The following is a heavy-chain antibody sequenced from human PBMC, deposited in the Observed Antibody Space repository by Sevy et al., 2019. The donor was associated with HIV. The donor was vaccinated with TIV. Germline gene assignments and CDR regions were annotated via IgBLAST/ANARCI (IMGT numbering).Heavy chain of an antibody. CDR2: VWPFGSDT. J-gene: IGHJ4*02. CDR3: ARGRQWPSDFDF. CDR1: GYSFPTYW. D-gene: IGHD6-19*01. V-gene: IGHV5-51*01. Sequence: GESLKISCQASGYSFPTYWIAWVRQMPGKGLEWVGIVWPFGSDTTYSPSFQGQVTISVDKSINTVYLHWSSRKASHTGVYYCARGRQWPSDFDFWGQGTLVTVSS.